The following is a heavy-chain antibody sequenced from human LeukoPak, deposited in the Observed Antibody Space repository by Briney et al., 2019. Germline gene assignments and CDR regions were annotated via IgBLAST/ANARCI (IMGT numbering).Heavy chain of an antibody. V-gene: IGHV3-30*02. CDR3: AKDSIFVVVIARDDAFDI. Sequence: GGSLRLSCAASGFTFSSYGMHWVRQAPGKGLEWVAFIRYDGSNKYYADSVKGRFTISRDNSKNTLYLQMNSLRAEDTAVYYCAKDSIFVVVIARDDAFDIWGQGTMVTVSS. D-gene: IGHD2-21*01. CDR1: GFTFSSYG. CDR2: IRYDGSNK. J-gene: IGHJ3*02.